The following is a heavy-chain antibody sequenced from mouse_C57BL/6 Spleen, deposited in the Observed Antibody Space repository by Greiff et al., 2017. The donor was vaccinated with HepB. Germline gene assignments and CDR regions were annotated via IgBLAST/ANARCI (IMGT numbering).Heavy chain of an antibody. CDR2: IDPANGNT. D-gene: IGHD2-1*01. Sequence: VHVKQSVAELVRPGASVKLSCTASGFNIKNTYMHWVKQRPEQGLEWIGRIDPANGNTKSAPKFQGKATITADTSSNTAYLQLRSLTSEDTAIYYCAGIYCNLKFHANDLLGQGTSVTVSS. CDR3: AGIYCNLKFHANDL. J-gene: IGHJ4*01. CDR1: GFNIKNTY. V-gene: IGHV14-3*01.